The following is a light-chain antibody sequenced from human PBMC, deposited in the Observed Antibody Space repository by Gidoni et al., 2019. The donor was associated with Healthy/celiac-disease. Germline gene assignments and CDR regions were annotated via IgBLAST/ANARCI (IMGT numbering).Light chain of an antibody. V-gene: IGKV3-11*01. CDR2: DAS. Sequence: EIVLTQSPATLSLSPGERATLSYRASQSVSSYLAWYQQKPGQAPRLLIYDASNRATGIPARFSGSGSGTDFTLTISSLEPEDFAVYYCQQRSNWPPGIFXXXTKLEIK. CDR3: QQRSNWPPGI. CDR1: QSVSSY. J-gene: IGKJ2*01.